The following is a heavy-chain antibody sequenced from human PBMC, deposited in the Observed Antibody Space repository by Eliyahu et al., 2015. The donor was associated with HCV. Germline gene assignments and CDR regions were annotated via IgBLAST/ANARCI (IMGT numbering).Heavy chain of an antibody. D-gene: IGHD5-24*01. V-gene: IGHV3-23*01. Sequence: EVQLSQSGGGLVQPGGSLRLSCAAXGFXFSSYAMSWVRQAPGKGLEWVSGISNSGGNTYYADSVKGRFTMSRDNSKNTLYVQMSSLRDEDTAVYYCAKGGSGGYNIAFDYWGQGTLVTVSS. CDR1: GFXFSSYA. CDR3: AKGGSGGYNIAFDY. J-gene: IGHJ4*02. CDR2: ISNSGGNT.